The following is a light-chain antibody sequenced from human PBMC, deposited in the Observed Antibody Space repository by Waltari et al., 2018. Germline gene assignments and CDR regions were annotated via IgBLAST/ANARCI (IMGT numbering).Light chain of an antibody. Sequence: DIQMTQSPSSLSASVGDRVTITCRASQGISTYLNWYQQKPGKAPKLLIYGASSFQGGVPLRFSGSGSGTDFTLTISSLQPEDFATYYCQQSSSTPPTFGGGTKVEIK. J-gene: IGKJ4*01. V-gene: IGKV1-39*01. CDR3: QQSSSTPPT. CDR2: GAS. CDR1: QGISTY.